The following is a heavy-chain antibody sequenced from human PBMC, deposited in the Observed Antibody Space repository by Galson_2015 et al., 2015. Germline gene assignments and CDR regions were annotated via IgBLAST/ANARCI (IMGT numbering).Heavy chain of an antibody. CDR1: GYSLSELS. V-gene: IGHV1-24*01. CDR3: ASRGLSLGGPAPFDC. Sequence: SVKVSCKVSGYSLSELSMHWVRQTPGKGLEWMGGLDRADGDTMYAQNFQGRVTMTEDTSRDTAYMELTSLTSDDTAVYYCASRGLSLGGPAPFDCWSQGSLVIASA. CDR2: LDRADGDT. J-gene: IGHJ5*01. D-gene: IGHD1-26*01.